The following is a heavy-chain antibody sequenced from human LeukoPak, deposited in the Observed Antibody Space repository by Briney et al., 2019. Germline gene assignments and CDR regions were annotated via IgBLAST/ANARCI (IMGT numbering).Heavy chain of an antibody. CDR2: ITGSGGST. V-gene: IGHV3-23*01. D-gene: IGHD3-10*01. J-gene: IGHJ3*02. Sequence: GGSLRLSCAASGFTFSSYAMSWVRQAPGKGLEWVSAITGSGGSTYYADSVKGRFTISRDNSKNTLYLQMNSLRAEDTAVYYCAKWEDYYGSGSYYETAHDAFDIWGQGTMVTVSS. CDR1: GFTFSSYA. CDR3: AKWEDYYGSGSYYETAHDAFDI.